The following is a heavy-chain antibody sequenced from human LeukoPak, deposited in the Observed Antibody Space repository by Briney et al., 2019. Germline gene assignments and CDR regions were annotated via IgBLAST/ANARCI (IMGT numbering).Heavy chain of an antibody. CDR1: GYTFTNNY. V-gene: IGHV1-46*01. CDR3: ARDQEGFDY. Sequence: ASVKVSCKASGYTFTNNYLHWVRQAPGQGLERMGMIYPRDGSTSYAQNFQGRVTVTRDTSTTTVHMELRGLRSEDTAVYYCARDQEGFDYWGQGTVVTVSS. CDR2: IYPRDGST. J-gene: IGHJ4*02.